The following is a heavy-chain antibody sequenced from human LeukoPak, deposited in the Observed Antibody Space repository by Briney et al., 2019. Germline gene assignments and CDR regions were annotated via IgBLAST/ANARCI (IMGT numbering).Heavy chain of an antibody. V-gene: IGHV4-30-4*01. CDR3: ARVVVVVAARNWFDP. J-gene: IGHJ5*02. CDR2: IYYSGST. D-gene: IGHD2-15*01. Sequence: SETLSLTCTVSGGSISSGDYYWSWIRQPPGKGLEWIGYIYYSGSTYYNPSLKSRVTISVDTSKNQLSLKLSSVTAADTAVYYCARVVVVVAARNWFDPWGQGTQVTVSS. CDR1: GGSISSGDYY.